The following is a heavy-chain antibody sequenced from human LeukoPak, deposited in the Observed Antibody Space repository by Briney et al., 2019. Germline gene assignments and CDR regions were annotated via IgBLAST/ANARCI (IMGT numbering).Heavy chain of an antibody. V-gene: IGHV5-51*01. CDR3: ARARRSSTPEVGDVFKTWYFFEY. CDR2: INPLDSDV. Sequence: GESLKISCQASGYTFSSYWIAWVRQMPGKGLECMGLINPLDSDVRYSLALQGQVTISADKSTSTAYLQWSSLKASDTAMYYCARARRSSTPEVGDVFKTWYFFEYWGQGALVTVSS. D-gene: IGHD6-13*01. J-gene: IGHJ4*02. CDR1: GYTFSSYW.